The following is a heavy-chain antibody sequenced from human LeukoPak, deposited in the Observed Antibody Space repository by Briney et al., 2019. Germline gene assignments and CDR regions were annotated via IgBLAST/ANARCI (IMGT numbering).Heavy chain of an antibody. CDR2: INPNSGGT. Sequence: ASVKVSCKASGYTFTGYYMHWVRRAPGQELEGMGWINPNSGGTNYAQKFKGRVTMTRDTSISTAYMELSRLRSDDTAVYYCARGVVGASSSWFDPWGQGALVTVSS. D-gene: IGHD1-26*01. V-gene: IGHV1-2*02. CDR3: ARGVVGASSSWFDP. CDR1: GYTFTGYY. J-gene: IGHJ5*02.